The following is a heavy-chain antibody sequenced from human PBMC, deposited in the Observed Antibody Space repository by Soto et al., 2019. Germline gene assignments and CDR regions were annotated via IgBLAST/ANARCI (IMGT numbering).Heavy chain of an antibody. CDR2: ISYDGSNK. D-gene: IGHD3-10*01. CDR1: GFTFSSYA. Sequence: PGGSLRLSCAASGFTFSSYAMHWVRQAPGKGLEWVAVISYDGSNKYYADSVKGRFTISRDNSKNTLFLQMNSLRAEDTAVYYCARGSDYYGSGSYYDYYYGMDVWGQGTTVTVSS. J-gene: IGHJ6*02. V-gene: IGHV3-30*14. CDR3: ARGSDYYGSGSYYDYYYGMDV.